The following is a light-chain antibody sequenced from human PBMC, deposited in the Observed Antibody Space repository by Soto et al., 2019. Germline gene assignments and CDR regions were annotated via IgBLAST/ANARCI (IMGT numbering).Light chain of an antibody. CDR3: QQYGSSAIN. V-gene: IGKV3-20*01. Sequence: LSLSPGYTVHLSSRSSESLSIDYLAWYQQQPGQAPRLLIYGASSRPTGIPDRFSGSGSGTDFTLTISRPEPEDFAVYYCQQYGSSAINFGGGTKVE. J-gene: IGKJ4*01. CDR2: GAS. CDR1: ESLSIDY.